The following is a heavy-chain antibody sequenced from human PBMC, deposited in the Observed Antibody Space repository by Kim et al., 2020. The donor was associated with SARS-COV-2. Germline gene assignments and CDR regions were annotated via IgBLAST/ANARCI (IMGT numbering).Heavy chain of an antibody. D-gene: IGHD3-22*01. CDR3: ARDRLGHYYDSSGYYSGLQH. CDR2: INAGNGNT. Sequence: ASVKVSCKASGYTFTSYAMHWVRQAPGQRLEWMGWINAGNGNTKYSQKFQGRVTITRDTSASTAYMELSSLRSEDTAVYYCARDRLGHYYDSSGYYSGLQHWGQGTLVTVSS. CDR1: GYTFTSYA. V-gene: IGHV1-3*01. J-gene: IGHJ1*01.